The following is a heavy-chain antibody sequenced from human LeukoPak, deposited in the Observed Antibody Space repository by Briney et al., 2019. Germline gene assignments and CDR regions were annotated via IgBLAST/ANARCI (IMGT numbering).Heavy chain of an antibody. CDR3: AKDQGARLLWFGELTWFDP. J-gene: IGHJ5*02. V-gene: IGHV3-23*01. CDR1: GFTFSSYA. CDR2: ISGSGGST. D-gene: IGHD3-10*01. Sequence: PGGSLRLSCAASGFTFSSYAMSWVRQAPGKGLEWVSAISGSGGSTYYADSVKGRFTISRDNSKNTLYLQMNSLRAEDTAVYYCAKDQGARLLWFGELTWFDPWGQGTLVTVSS.